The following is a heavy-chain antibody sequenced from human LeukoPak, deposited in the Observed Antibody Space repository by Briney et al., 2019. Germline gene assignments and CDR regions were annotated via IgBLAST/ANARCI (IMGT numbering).Heavy chain of an antibody. CDR1: GFTFSSYL. CDR2: INTDGSST. V-gene: IGHV3-74*01. J-gene: IGHJ4*02. CDR3: ARERSSSPDF. D-gene: IGHD6-13*01. Sequence: GGSLRLSCAASGFTFSSYLMHWVRQAPGKGLVWVSRINTDGSSTSYADSVKGRFSISRDNARNTLYLQVSGLRAEDTAVYYCARERSSSPDFWGQGTLVTVSS.